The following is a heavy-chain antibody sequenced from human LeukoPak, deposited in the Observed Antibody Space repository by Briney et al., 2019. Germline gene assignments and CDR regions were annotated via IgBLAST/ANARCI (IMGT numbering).Heavy chain of an antibody. J-gene: IGHJ4*02. CDR2: VNSDGSST. D-gene: IGHD2-8*01. CDR3: VRDMYGPRDY. V-gene: IGHV3-74*01. CDR1: GFIFSNYW. Sequence: QAGGSLRLSCAASGFIFSNYWMHWVRQAPGKGLVWVSRVNSDGSSTSYVDSVKGRFTISRDNAKNTLYLQMNSLSAEDTAVYYCVRDMYGPRDYWGQGTLVTVSS.